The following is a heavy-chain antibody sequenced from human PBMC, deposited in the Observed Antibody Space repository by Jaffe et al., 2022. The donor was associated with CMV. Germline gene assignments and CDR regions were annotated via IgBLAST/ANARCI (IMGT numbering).Heavy chain of an antibody. D-gene: IGHD2-21*02. Sequence: QVQLQESGPGLVKPSETLSLTCTVSGGSISSYYWSWIRQPPGKGLEWIGYIYYSGSTNYNPSLKSRVTISVDTSKNQFSLKLSSVTAADTAVYYCARESWVVTAKNNWFDPWGQGTLVTVSS. CDR1: GGSISSYY. J-gene: IGHJ5*02. CDR2: IYYSGST. V-gene: IGHV4-59*01. CDR3: ARESWVVTAKNNWFDP.